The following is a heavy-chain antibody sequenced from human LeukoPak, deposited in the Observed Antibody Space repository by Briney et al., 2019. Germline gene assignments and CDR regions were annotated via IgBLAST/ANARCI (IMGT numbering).Heavy chain of an antibody. Sequence: PSETLSLTCTVSGGSISSYYWSWIRQPPGKGLEWIGRIYTSGSTDYNPSLKSRVTMSVDTSKNQFSLKLTSVTAADTAVYYCARDSSSSGFDYWGQGTLVTVSS. CDR2: IYTSGST. V-gene: IGHV4-4*07. CDR1: GGSISSYY. J-gene: IGHJ4*02. CDR3: ARDSSSSGFDY. D-gene: IGHD6-6*01.